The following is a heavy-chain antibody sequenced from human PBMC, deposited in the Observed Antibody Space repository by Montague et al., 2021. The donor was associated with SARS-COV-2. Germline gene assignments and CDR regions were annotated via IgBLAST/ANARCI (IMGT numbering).Heavy chain of an antibody. V-gene: IGHV4-38-2*02. CDR1: GYSISTGYY. CDR2: IYHSGST. Sequence: SETLSLTCTVSGYSISTGYYWGWIRQPPGKGLEWIGTIYHSGSTYFNPSLKSRVTISVDTSKNQFSLNLSSLTAADTAVYYCAKLAGSHDTFDIWGRGTMVTVSS. J-gene: IGHJ3*02. CDR3: AKLAGSHDTFDI. D-gene: IGHD6-19*01.